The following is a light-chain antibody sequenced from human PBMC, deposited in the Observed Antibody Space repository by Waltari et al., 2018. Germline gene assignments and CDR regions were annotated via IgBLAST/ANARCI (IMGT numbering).Light chain of an antibody. CDR1: SSDIGGYSY. V-gene: IGLV2-11*01. CDR3: SSYAGSNTFL. CDR2: DVS. Sequence: QAALTQPPSVSGSPGQSVTISCTGTSSDIGGYSYVSWYQQHPGKAPKLMIYDVSKRPSGVSDRFSGSKSGNTASLTISELQAEDEADYYCSSYAGSNTFLFGGGTRLTVL. J-gene: IGLJ2*01.